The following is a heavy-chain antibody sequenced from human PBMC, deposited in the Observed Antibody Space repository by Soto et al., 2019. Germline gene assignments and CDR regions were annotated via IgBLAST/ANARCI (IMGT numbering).Heavy chain of an antibody. V-gene: IGHV1-18*04. CDR1: GYTFTSYG. CDR3: ASDYGDRGDYYYYGTDV. J-gene: IGHJ6*02. Sequence: QVQLVQSGAEVKKPGASVKVSCKASGYTFTSYGISWVRQAPGQGLEWMGWISAYNGNTNYAQKLQGRVTMTTDTSTSTAYMELRSLRSDDTAVYYCASDYGDRGDYYYYGTDVWGQGTTVTVSS. D-gene: IGHD4-17*01. CDR2: ISAYNGNT.